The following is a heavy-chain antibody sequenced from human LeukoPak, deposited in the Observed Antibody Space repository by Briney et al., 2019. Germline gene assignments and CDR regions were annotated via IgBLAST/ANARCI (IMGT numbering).Heavy chain of an antibody. D-gene: IGHD3-9*01. CDR1: GGSIRSSSYY. J-gene: IGHJ4*02. Sequence: PSETLSLTCTVSGGSIRSSSYYWGWIRQPPGKGLEWIGSIYYSGSTYYNPSLKSRVTISVDTSKNQFSLKLSSVTAADTAVYYSASAYDILTGSRYYFDYWGQGTLVTVSS. CDR2: IYYSGST. CDR3: ASAYDILTGSRYYFDY. V-gene: IGHV4-39*01.